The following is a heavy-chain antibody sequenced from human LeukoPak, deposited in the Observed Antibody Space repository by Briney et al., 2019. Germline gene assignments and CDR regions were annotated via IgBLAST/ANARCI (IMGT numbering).Heavy chain of an antibody. J-gene: IGHJ4*02. D-gene: IGHD3-22*01. V-gene: IGHV4-61*01. CDR3: ATSYYYDSSMSVDY. Sequence: SETPSLTCTVSGGSVSSGSYYWSWIRQPPGKGLEWIGYIYYSGSTNYNPSLKSRVTISVDTSKNQFSLKLSSVTAADTAVYYCATSYYYDSSMSVDYWGQGTLVTVSS. CDR1: GGSVSSGSYY. CDR2: IYYSGST.